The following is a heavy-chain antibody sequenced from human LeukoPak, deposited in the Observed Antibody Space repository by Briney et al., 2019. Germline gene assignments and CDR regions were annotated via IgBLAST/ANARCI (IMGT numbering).Heavy chain of an antibody. J-gene: IGHJ4*02. CDR2: IYHSGST. CDR3: ARTYYYGSGRYFDY. CDR1: GGSISNYY. V-gene: IGHV4-59*01. Sequence: ETLSLTCTVSGGSISNYYWSWIRQPPGKGLEWIGYIYHSGSTTYNPSLKSRVTISVDTSKNQFSLKLSSVTAADTAIYYCARTYYYGSGRYFDYWGQGTLVTVSS. D-gene: IGHD3-10*01.